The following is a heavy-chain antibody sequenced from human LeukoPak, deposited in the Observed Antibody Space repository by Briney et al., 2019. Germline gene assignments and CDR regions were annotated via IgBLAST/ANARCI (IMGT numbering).Heavy chain of an antibody. Sequence: PGRSLRLSCAASGFTFSSYGMHWVRQAPGKGLEWVAVIWYGGSNKYYADSVKGRFTISRDNSKNTLYPQMNSLRAEDTAVYYCARDRIAAAGTSDAFDIWGQGTMVTVSS. V-gene: IGHV3-33*08. CDR3: ARDRIAAAGTSDAFDI. J-gene: IGHJ3*02. D-gene: IGHD6-13*01. CDR1: GFTFSSYG. CDR2: IWYGGSNK.